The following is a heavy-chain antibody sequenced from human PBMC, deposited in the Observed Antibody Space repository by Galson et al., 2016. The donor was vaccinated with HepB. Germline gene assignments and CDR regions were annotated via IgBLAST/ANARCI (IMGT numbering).Heavy chain of an antibody. J-gene: IGHJ4*02. CDR2: IYPHDSDT. D-gene: IGHD1-26*01. V-gene: IGHV5-51*01. CDR3: ARGWELHDY. CDR1: NYW. Sequence: NYWIGWVRQMPGKGLEWMGIIYPHDSDTRYSPSFQGQVTISADKSISTTYLQWRSPKASDTAIYYCARGWELHDYWGQGTLVTVSS.